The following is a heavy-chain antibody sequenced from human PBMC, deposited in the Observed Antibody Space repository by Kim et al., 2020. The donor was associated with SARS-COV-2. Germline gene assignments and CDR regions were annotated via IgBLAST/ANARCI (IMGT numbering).Heavy chain of an antibody. CDR1: GGSISSYY. Sequence: SETLSLTCTVSGGSISSYYWSWIRQPPGKGLEWIGYIYYSGSTNYNPSLKSRVTISVDTSKNQFSLKLSSVTAADTAVYYCARGLPFDWLLSYFDYWGQGTLVTVSS. J-gene: IGHJ4*02. CDR3: ARGLPFDWLLSYFDY. D-gene: IGHD3-9*01. CDR2: IYYSGST. V-gene: IGHV4-59*13.